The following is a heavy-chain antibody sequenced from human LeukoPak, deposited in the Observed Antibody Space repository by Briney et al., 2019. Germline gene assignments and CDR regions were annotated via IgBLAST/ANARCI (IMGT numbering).Heavy chain of an antibody. V-gene: IGHV3-23*01. Sequence: GGSLRLSCAASGFTVSSNYMSWVRQAPGKGLEWVSAISGSGGSTYYADSVKGRFTISRDNSKNTLYLQMNSPRVEDTAVYYCARNLGGKSYWGQGILVTVSS. D-gene: IGHD1-26*01. CDR2: ISGSGGST. CDR1: GFTVSSNY. CDR3: ARNLGGKSY. J-gene: IGHJ4*02.